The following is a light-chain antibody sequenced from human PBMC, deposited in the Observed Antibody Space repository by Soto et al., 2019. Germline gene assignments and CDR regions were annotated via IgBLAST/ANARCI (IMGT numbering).Light chain of an antibody. J-gene: IGKJ1*01. CDR2: DAS. CDR1: QSISSW. CDR3: LQYNSDSWT. Sequence: DIQMPQSPSTLSASVGDRVTITCRASQSISSWLAWYQQKPGKAPKLLIYDASSLESGVPSRFSGSGSGTEFPLTISSLHPDDFATYYCLQYNSDSWTFGQGTKVEIK. V-gene: IGKV1-5*01.